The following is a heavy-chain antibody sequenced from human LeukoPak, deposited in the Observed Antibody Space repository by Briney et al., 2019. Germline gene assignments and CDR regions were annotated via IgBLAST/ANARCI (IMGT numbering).Heavy chain of an antibody. CDR2: ISSNGGST. D-gene: IGHD3-10*01. Sequence: GGSLRLSCTASGFTFSSYAMHWVRQAPGKGLEYVSGISSNGGSTNYANSVKGRFTISRDNSKNTLYLQMGSLRAEDMAVYYCARAAGPRPTSMVRGVSNYWGQGTLVTVSS. CDR3: ARAAGPRPTSMVRGVSNY. J-gene: IGHJ4*02. CDR1: GFTFSSYA. V-gene: IGHV3-64*01.